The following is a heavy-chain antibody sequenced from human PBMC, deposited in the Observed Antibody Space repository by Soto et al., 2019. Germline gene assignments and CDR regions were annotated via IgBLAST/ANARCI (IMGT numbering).Heavy chain of an antibody. J-gene: IGHJ5*02. CDR1: GFTFSSYS. CDR3: ARVAGFFGVYIMQLDL. CDR2: ISNENSNI. Sequence: EVELVESGGGLVKPGGSLRLACAASGFTFSSYSLKWVRQAPGKGLEWVSCISNENSNIHYAESVKGRFTISRDNAKNTLYLQMNRLRPEDTAVYYCARVAGFFGVYIMQLDLWGQGTLVTVSS. D-gene: IGHD3-3*01. V-gene: IGHV3-21*02.